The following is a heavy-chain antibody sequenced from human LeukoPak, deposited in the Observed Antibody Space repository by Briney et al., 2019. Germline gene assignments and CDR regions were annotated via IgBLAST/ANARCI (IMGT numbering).Heavy chain of an antibody. J-gene: IGHJ4*02. Sequence: GGSLRLSCAASGLTVSSNSMSWVRQAPGKGLEWVSFIYSGGSTYYADSVKGRFTISRDNSKNTLYLQMNSLRAEDTAVYYCARVRSGGWYDPVDYWGQGTLVTVSS. D-gene: IGHD6-19*01. CDR3: ARVRSGGWYDPVDY. CDR2: IYSGGST. V-gene: IGHV3-53*01. CDR1: GLTVSSNS.